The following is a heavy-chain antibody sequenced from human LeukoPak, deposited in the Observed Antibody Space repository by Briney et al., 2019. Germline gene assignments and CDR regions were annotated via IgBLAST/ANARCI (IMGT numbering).Heavy chain of an antibody. CDR2: INSGGNTE. CDR1: GFSFSSSQ. J-gene: IGHJ5*02. CDR3: ARDTVNGPFVISLDL. Sequence: PGGSRRLSCAASGFSFSSSQMNWVRQAPGKGPEWVSHINSGGNTEYYADSVRGRFTMSRDNARSILYLQMNSLRDEDTGLYYCARDTVNGPFVISLDLWGQGALVTVSS. V-gene: IGHV3-48*03. D-gene: IGHD2-8*01.